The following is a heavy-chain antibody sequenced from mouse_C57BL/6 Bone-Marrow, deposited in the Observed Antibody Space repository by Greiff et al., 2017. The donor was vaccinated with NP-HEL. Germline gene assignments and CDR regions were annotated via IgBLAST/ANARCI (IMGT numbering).Heavy chain of an antibody. D-gene: IGHD1-1*02. J-gene: IGHJ2*01. Sequence: EVTLLESGGDLVKPGGSLKLSCAVSGFTFSSYGMSWVRQTPDKRLEWVATISSGGSYTYYPDSVKGRFTISRDNAKDTLYLQMSSLESEDTAMYYCARGSFHFDCWGKGTTLTVSS. CDR1: GFTFSSYG. CDR3: ARGSFHFDC. V-gene: IGHV5-6*02. CDR2: ISSGGSYT.